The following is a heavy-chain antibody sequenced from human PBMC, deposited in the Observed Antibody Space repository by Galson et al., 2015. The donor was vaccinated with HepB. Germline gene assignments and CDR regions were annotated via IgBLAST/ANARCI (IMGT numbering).Heavy chain of an antibody. J-gene: IGHJ3*02. V-gene: IGHV3-33*01. CDR2: MWYDATNK. Sequence: SLRLSCAASGFTFSIYGMHWVRQAPGKGLEWVAVMWYDATNKYYADSVKGRFTISRDNSKSTLYLQMNSLRAEDTAVYYCARDPNLYCSGGSCYSRGAFDIWGQGTMVTVSS. CDR3: ARDPNLYCSGGSCYSRGAFDI. CDR1: GFTFSIYG. D-gene: IGHD2-15*01.